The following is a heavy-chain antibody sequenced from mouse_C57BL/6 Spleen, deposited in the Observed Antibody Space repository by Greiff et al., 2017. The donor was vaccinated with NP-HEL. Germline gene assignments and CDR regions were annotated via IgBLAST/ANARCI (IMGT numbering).Heavy chain of an antibody. CDR1: GYAFTNYL. V-gene: IGHV1-54*01. J-gene: IGHJ4*01. Sequence: VQLQQSGAELVRPGTSVKVSCKASGYAFTNYLIEWVKQRPGQGLEWIGVINPGSGGTNYNEKFKGKATLTADKSSSTAYMQLSSLTSEDSAVYFCAAYYSNYNAMDYWGQGTSVTVSS. CDR2: INPGSGGT. D-gene: IGHD2-5*01. CDR3: AAYYSNYNAMDY.